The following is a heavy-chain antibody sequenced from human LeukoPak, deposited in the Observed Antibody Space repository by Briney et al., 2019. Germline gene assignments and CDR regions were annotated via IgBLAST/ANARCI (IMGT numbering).Heavy chain of an antibody. J-gene: IGHJ5*02. V-gene: IGHV3-23*01. Sequence: HPGGSLRLSCAASGFSFSNFAMSWVRQAPGKGLEWVSAISGGGGSTYYADSVKGRFTISRDNSKNTLFLQMNSLRAEDTAVYYCAKDQAYYYGSGTFQYNWFDPWGQGTLVTVSS. CDR3: AKDQAYYYGSGTFQYNWFDP. CDR2: ISGGGGST. D-gene: IGHD3-10*01. CDR1: GFSFSNFA.